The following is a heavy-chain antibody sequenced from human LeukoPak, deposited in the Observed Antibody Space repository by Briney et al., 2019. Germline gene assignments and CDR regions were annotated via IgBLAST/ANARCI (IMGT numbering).Heavy chain of an antibody. Sequence: SETLSLTCGVSGGSISNTNWWTWVRQPPGKGLEWIGEVSPQGSTNYNPSLKSRVAISVDKSENHISLKLTSVTAADTAVYYCAREGGPYRPLDYSGQGTLVTVAS. V-gene: IGHV4-4*02. CDR2: VSPQGST. J-gene: IGHJ4*02. CDR3: AREGGPYRPLDY. CDR1: GGSISNTNW.